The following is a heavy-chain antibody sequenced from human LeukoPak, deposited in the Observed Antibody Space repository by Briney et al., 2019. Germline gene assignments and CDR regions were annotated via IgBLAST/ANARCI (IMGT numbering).Heavy chain of an antibody. Sequence: GGSLRLSCAASGFTFNDYWMHWVRQAPGKGLVWVSHINTDESTTTYADSVKGRFTISRDNAKNTLYLQMNSLRAEDTAVYYCATSAAVRLFDYWGQGALVTVSS. V-gene: IGHV3-74*01. CDR1: GFTFNDYW. D-gene: IGHD2-2*01. J-gene: IGHJ4*02. CDR3: ATSAAVRLFDY. CDR2: INTDESTT.